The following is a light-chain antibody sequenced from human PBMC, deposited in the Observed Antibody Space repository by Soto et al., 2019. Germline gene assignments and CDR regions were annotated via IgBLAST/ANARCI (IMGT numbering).Light chain of an antibody. CDR1: QSVSSN. CDR2: GAS. V-gene: IGKV3-15*01. J-gene: IGKJ5*01. CDR3: QQYNNWIT. Sequence: EIVMTQSPATLSVSPGERATISCRASQSVSSNLAWYQQKPGQAPRLLIYGASTRAIGIPARFSGIGSGTEFTLTISSLQSEDFAVYYCQQYNNWITFGQGTRLEIK.